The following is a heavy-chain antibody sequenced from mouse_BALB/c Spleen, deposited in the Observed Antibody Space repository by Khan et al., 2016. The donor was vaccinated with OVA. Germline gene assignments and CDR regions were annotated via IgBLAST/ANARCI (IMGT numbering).Heavy chain of an antibody. J-gene: IGHJ4*01. V-gene: IGHV5-17*02. CDR2: ISSGSSTI. CDR3: ASRDIFDGYDGGAMDY. CDR1: GFTFSNFG. D-gene: IGHD2-3*01. Sequence: EVELVESGGGLVQPGGSRKLSCAASGFTFSNFGMHWVRQAPEKGLEWVAYISSGSSTINYADTVKGRFTLTRDNPNNTPFLQITSPRFEDTAMYDCASRDIFDGYDGGAMDYWGQGTSVTVSS.